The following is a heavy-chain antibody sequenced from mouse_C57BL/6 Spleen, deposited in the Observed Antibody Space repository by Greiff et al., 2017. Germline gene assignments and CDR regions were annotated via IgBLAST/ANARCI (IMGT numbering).Heavy chain of an antibody. CDR1: GYSFTGYF. CDR2: INPYNGDT. Sequence: EVQLQQSGPELVKPGDSVKISCKASGYSFTGYFMNWVMQSHGKSLEWIGRINPYNGDTFYNQKFKGKATLTVDKSSSTAHMELRSLTSEDSAVXYCARKYYGSSGGPSWFAYWGQGTLVTVSA. V-gene: IGHV1-20*01. J-gene: IGHJ3*01. CDR3: ARKYYGSSGGPSWFAY. D-gene: IGHD1-1*01.